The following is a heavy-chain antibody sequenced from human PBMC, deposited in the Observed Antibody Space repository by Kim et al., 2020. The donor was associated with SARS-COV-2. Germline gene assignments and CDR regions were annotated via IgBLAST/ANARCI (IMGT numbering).Heavy chain of an antibody. V-gene: IGHV3-30*03. CDR2: ISYDGSNK. CDR3: AREGPVLRYFDWHFDY. CDR1: GFTFSSYG. D-gene: IGHD3-9*01. J-gene: IGHJ4*02. Sequence: GGSLRLSCAASGFTFSSYGMHWVRQAPGKGLEWVAVISYDGSNKYYADSVKGRFTISRDNSKNTLYPQMNSLRAEDTAVYYCAREGPVLRYFDWHFDYWGQGTLVTVSS.